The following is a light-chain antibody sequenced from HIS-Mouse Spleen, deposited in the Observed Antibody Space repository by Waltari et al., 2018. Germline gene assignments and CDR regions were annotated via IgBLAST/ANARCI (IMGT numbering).Light chain of an antibody. Sequence: QAVLTQPSSLSASPGASASLTCTLRSGINVGTYRIYWYQQQPGSPPQYLLRYKSDSDKQQGSGVPSRFSGSKDASANAGILLISGLQSEDEADYYCMIWHSSAVVFGGGTKLTVL. V-gene: IGLV5-45*03. CDR2: YKSDSDK. J-gene: IGLJ2*01. CDR1: SGINVGTYR. CDR3: MIWHSSAVV.